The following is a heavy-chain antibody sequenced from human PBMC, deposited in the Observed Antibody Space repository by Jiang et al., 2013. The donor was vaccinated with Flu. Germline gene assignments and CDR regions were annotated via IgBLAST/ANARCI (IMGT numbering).Heavy chain of an antibody. V-gene: IGHV1-69*04. D-gene: IGHD5-18*01. J-gene: IGHJ4*02. CDR3: AKDRTGYSYGLFDY. Sequence: AQKFEGRLTITVDKSTSTAYMELNSLRSEDTAVYYCAKDRTGYSYGLFDYWGRGTLVTVSS.